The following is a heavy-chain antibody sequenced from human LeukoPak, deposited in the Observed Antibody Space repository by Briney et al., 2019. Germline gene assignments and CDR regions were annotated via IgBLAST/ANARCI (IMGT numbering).Heavy chain of an antibody. Sequence: GRSLRLSCAASGFTFNSYGIHWVRQAPGKGLEWVAFIWYDGSNKYYADSVKGRFTISRDNSKNTLYLQMNSLRAEDTAVYYCARARTTRGFDYWGQGPLVTVSS. D-gene: IGHD4-17*01. CDR1: GFTFNSYG. CDR3: ARARTTRGFDY. CDR2: IWYDGSNK. V-gene: IGHV3-33*01. J-gene: IGHJ4*02.